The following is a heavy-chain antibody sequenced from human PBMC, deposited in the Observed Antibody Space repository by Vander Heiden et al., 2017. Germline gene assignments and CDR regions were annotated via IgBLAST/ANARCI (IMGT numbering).Heavy chain of an antibody. Sequence: QVQLVESGGGVVQPGRSLSLSCAASGFTFSSYGMHWVRQAPGKGLEWVAVISYDGSNKYYADSVKGRFTISRDNSKNTLYLQMNSLRAEDTAVYYCAKDFGAFDIWGQGTMVTVSS. D-gene: IGHD3-3*01. CDR1: GFTFSSYG. V-gene: IGHV3-30*18. J-gene: IGHJ3*02. CDR3: AKDFGAFDI. CDR2: ISYDGSNK.